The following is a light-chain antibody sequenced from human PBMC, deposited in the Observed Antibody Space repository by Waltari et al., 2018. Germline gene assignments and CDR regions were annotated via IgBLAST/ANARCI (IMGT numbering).Light chain of an antibody. CDR1: QTVNNNY. J-gene: IGKJ1*01. CDR2: IAS. Sequence: ENVLTQSPATLSLSPGERATLSCRASQTVNNNYLAWYQQKPGQAPRLLIYIASSRAAGIPDRFTGSGSGTDFTLTISILEPEDFAVYYCHQYGASPRTFGRGTKVEIK. V-gene: IGKV3-20*01. CDR3: HQYGASPRT.